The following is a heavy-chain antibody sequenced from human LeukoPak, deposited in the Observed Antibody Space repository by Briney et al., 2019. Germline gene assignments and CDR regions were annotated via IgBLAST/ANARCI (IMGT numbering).Heavy chain of an antibody. V-gene: IGHV3-30-3*01. D-gene: IGHD3-22*01. J-gene: IGHJ4*02. CDR2: ISYDGSNK. Sequence: GGSLRLSCAASGFTFGSYAMHWVRQAPGKGLEWVAVISYDGSNKYYADSVQGRFTIPRDNSENTLYLQMNRLRAEDTAVYYCARNYYDSSGRGYFDHWAREPWSASPQ. CDR3: ARNYYDSSGRGYFDH. CDR1: GFTFGSYA.